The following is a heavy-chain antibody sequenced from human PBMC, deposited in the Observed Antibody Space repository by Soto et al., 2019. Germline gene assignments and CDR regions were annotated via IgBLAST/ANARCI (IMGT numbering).Heavy chain of an antibody. CDR3: AKDHYGAGWYNYFDP. J-gene: IGHJ5*02. D-gene: IGHD6-19*01. CDR1: GFTFRTTG. CDR2: ISHDGGEK. V-gene: IGHV3-30*18. Sequence: QVHLVESGGGVVQPGRSLRLSCAASGFTFRTTGMHWVRQAPGKGLEWVAMISHDGGEKYYTDSVKGRFTISRDTSKNTLYLQMNSLRPEDTAMYHCAKDHYGAGWYNYFDPWGQGTLVTVSS.